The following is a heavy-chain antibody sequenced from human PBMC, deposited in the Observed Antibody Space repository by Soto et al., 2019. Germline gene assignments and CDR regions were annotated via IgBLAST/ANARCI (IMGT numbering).Heavy chain of an antibody. J-gene: IGHJ4*02. CDR3: ARDSGGILWFGELLLLN. V-gene: IGHV1-3*01. D-gene: IGHD3-10*01. Sequence: ASVKVSCKASGYSFTSYAIHWMRQAPGQRLEWMGWINAGNGNTKVPQKFQGRVTFTRDTSISTAYMELSRLRSDDTAVYYCARDSGGILWFGELLLLNWGQGTLVTVSS. CDR2: INAGNGNT. CDR1: GYSFTSYA.